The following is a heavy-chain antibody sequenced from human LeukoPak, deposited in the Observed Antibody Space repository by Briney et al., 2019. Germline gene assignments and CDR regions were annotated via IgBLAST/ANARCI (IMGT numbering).Heavy chain of an antibody. CDR2: IYYSGST. V-gene: IGHV4-39*07. D-gene: IGHD2-15*01. J-gene: IGHJ5*02. Sequence: PSETLSLTCTVSGGSISSSSYYWGWIRQPPGKGLEWIGSIYYSGSTYYNPSLKSRVTISVDTSKNQFSLKLSSVTAADTAVYYCARRYCSGGSCYSSLGWFDPWGQGTLVTVSS. CDR3: ARRYCSGGSCYSSLGWFDP. CDR1: GGSISSSSYY.